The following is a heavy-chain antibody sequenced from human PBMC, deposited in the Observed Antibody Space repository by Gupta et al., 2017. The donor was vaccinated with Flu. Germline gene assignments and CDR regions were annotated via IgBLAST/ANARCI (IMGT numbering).Heavy chain of an antibody. D-gene: IGHD6-19*01. J-gene: IGHJ4*02. CDR2: ISSSSSTI. CDR3: ARYNSGWYGWYFDY. V-gene: IGHV3-48*01. CDR1: SYS. Sequence: SYSMNWVRQAPGKGLEWVSYISSSSSTIYYADAGKGRFTISRDNAKNSLYLQMNSLRAEDTAVYYCARYNSGWYGWYFDYWGQGTLVTVSS.